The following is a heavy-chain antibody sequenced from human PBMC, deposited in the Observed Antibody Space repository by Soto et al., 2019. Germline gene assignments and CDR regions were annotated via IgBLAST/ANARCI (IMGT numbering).Heavy chain of an antibody. CDR2: IYYSGST. CDR1: GGSISSGGYY. V-gene: IGHV4-31*03. D-gene: IGHD3-16*02. CDR3: AREKDYVWGSYRSPSHAFDI. J-gene: IGHJ3*02. Sequence: QVQLQESGPGLVKPSQTLSLTCTVSGGSISSGGYYWSWIRQHPGKGLEWIGYIYYSGSTYYNPSXXXRVTISVDTSXXQXSXXLSSVTAADTAVYYCAREKDYVWGSYRSPSHAFDIWGQGTMVTVSS.